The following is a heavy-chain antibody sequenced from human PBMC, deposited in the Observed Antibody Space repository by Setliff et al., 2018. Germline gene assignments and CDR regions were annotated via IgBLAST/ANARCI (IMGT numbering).Heavy chain of an antibody. CDR2: INHRGST. CDR3: ARARNVAARLFDS. J-gene: IGHJ4*02. D-gene: IGHD6-6*01. V-gene: IGHV4-34*01. Sequence: SETLSLTCAAYGGTFSDYYWTWIRQPPGKGLEWIGEINHRGSTKYNPSLQSRLTISVDTSTNQFSLTLRSVTAADTAVYYCARARNVAARLFDSWGQGTLVTVSS. CDR1: GGTFSDYY.